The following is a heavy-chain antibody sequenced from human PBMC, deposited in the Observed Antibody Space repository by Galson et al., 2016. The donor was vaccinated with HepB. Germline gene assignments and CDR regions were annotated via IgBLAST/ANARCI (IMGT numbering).Heavy chain of an antibody. V-gene: IGHV5-51*01. J-gene: IGHJ4*02. CDR3: ARPKHSAGHTFGWLDY. CDR2: IYPSDSDT. Sequence: QSGAEVKKPGESLKISCQATGFKFTNYWIAWVRQVPGKGPELMGTIYPSDSDTRYSPAFQGQVTISADKSITTAYLQWRSLKASDSAMYYCARPKHSAGHTFGWLDYWGQGTLVTVSS. D-gene: IGHD3-3*01. CDR1: GFKFTNYW.